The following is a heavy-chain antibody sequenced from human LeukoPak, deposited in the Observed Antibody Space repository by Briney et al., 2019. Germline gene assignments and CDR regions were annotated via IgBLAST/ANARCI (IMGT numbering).Heavy chain of an antibody. CDR2: INHSGST. D-gene: IGHD3-3*01. CDR1: GFTFGDYA. V-gene: IGHV4-34*01. J-gene: IGHJ4*02. Sequence: GSLRLSCTASGFTFGDYAMSWIRQPPGKGLEWIGEINHSGSTNYNPSLKSRVTISVDTSKNQFSLKLSSVTAADTAVYYCARGNYDFWSGLDYWGQGTLVTVSS. CDR3: ARGNYDFWSGLDY.